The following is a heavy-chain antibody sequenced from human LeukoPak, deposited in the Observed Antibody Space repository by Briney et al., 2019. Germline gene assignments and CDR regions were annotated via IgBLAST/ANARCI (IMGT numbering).Heavy chain of an antibody. CDR3: AKEGAAAGEAGTFDY. CDR2: ISGSGGST. J-gene: IGHJ4*02. Sequence: GGSLRLSCAASGFTFSSSAMSWVRQGPGKGLEWVSAISGSGGSTYYADSVKGRFTISRDNSKNTLYLQINSLRAEDTAVYYCAKEGAAAGEAGTFDYWGQGTLVTVSS. V-gene: IGHV3-23*01. D-gene: IGHD6-13*01. CDR1: GFTFSSSA.